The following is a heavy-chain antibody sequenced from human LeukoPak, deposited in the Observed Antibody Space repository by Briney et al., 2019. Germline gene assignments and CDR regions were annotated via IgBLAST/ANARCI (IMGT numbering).Heavy chain of an antibody. D-gene: IGHD6-19*01. Sequence: GASVKVSCKVSGYTLTELSMHWVRQAPGKGLEWRGGFDPEDGETIYAQKFQGRVTMTEDTSTDTAYMELSSLRSEDAAVYYCATPSPYSSGWYVFLYYFDYWGQGTLVTVSS. CDR1: GYTLTELS. CDR2: FDPEDGET. V-gene: IGHV1-24*01. J-gene: IGHJ4*02. CDR3: ATPSPYSSGWYVFLYYFDY.